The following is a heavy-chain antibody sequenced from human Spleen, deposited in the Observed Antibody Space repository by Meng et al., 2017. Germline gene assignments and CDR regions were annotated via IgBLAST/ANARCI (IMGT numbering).Heavy chain of an antibody. D-gene: IGHD5-12*01. Sequence: QVTLMQVGVWRFNPAETLSPPCAVYGGSFSGYYWSWIRQPPGKGLEWIGEINHSGSTNYNPSLKSRVTISVDTSKNQFSLKLSSVTAADTAVYYCAGRVATIPTDEYYFDYWGQGTLVTVSS. CDR3: AGRVATIPTDEYYFDY. CDR2: INHSGST. V-gene: IGHV4-34*01. J-gene: IGHJ4*02. CDR1: GGSFSGYY.